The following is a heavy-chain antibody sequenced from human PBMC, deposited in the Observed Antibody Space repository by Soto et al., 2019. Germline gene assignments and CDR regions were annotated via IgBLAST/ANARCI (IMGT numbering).Heavy chain of an antibody. D-gene: IGHD2-15*01. Sequence: QVQLQESGPGLVKPSQTLSLTCTVSGGSISSGGYYWSWIRQHPGKGLEWIGYIYYSGSTYYNPSLKSRVTISVDTSKNQFSLKLSSVTAADTAVYYCARDGPYCSGGSCSLGSYGMDVWGQGTTVTVSS. CDR1: GGSISSGGYY. J-gene: IGHJ6*02. CDR2: IYYSGST. V-gene: IGHV4-31*03. CDR3: ARDGPYCSGGSCSLGSYGMDV.